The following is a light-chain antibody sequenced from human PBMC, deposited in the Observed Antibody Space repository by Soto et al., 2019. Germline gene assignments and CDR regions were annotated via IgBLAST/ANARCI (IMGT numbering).Light chain of an antibody. Sequence: DIQMTQSPSSLSASVGDSVTMTCQASQDIKNFLNWYQQKPGKAPKLLIYDAFKLDTGVPSRFSGSGSGTDFIFTISSLQTEDNATYFCQQYASLPPTFGGGTKVEI. CDR3: QQYASLPPT. V-gene: IGKV1-33*01. CDR1: QDIKNF. CDR2: DAF. J-gene: IGKJ4*01.